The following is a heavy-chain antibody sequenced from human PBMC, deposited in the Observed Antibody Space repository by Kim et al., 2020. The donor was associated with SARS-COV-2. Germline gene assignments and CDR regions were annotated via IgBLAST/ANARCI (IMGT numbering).Heavy chain of an antibody. D-gene: IGHD1-1*01. V-gene: IGHV4-39*01. Sequence: YNRYTYSSPSLKNRVTISVDTSKNQVFLKLNSVTAADTAVYYCATLDIVDYWGQGALVTVSS. CDR2: YNRYT. CDR3: ATLDIVDY. J-gene: IGHJ4*02.